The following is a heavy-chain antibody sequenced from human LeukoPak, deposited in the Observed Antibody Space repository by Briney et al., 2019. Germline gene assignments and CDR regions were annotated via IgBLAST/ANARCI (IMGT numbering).Heavy chain of an antibody. CDR3: ARGYIVRGMDV. CDR2: ISSSGRTR. CDR1: GFTFSSDE. V-gene: IGHV3-48*03. J-gene: IGHJ6*02. D-gene: IGHD5-18*01. Sequence: GGSLRLSCAASGFTFSSDEMNWVRQVPGKGLEWVSYISSSGRTRYYADSVKSRFTISRENVKNSLYLQMDSLRAEDTALYYCARGYIVRGMDVWGQGTTVIVSS.